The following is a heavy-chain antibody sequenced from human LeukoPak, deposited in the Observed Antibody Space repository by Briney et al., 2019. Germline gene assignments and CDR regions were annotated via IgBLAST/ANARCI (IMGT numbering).Heavy chain of an antibody. V-gene: IGHV1-69*04. CDR1: GGTFSSYA. D-gene: IGHD2-15*01. J-gene: IGHJ6*02. CDR2: IIPILGIA. Sequence: ASVKVSCKASGGTFSSYAISWVRQTPGQGLEWMGRIIPILGIANYAQKFQGRVTITADKSTSTAYMELSSLGSEDTAVYYCARTVVVVAATPEIYYYYGMDVWGQGTTVTVSS. CDR3: ARTVVVVAATPEIYYYYGMDV.